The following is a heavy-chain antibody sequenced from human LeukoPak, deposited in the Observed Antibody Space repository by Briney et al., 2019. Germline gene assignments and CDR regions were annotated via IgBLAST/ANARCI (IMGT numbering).Heavy chain of an antibody. Sequence: PSETLSLTCTVSGDSISAYFWSWSRQPAGKRLEWVGRISTLGSTNYNPSLKSRISMSVDASKNQFSLRLSSVTAADTAIDYCARSKYSSGWDSDFWGQGTLVTVSS. D-gene: IGHD6-19*01. CDR1: GDSISAYF. J-gene: IGHJ4*02. V-gene: IGHV4-4*07. CDR2: ISTLGST. CDR3: ARSKYSSGWDSDF.